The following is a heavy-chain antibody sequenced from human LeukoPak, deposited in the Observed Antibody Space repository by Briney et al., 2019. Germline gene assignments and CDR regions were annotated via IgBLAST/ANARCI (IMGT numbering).Heavy chain of an antibody. Sequence: GGSLRLSCAASGLRFRNYGMHWVRKAPGKGLEWVAVIWYDGSNQYYVDSVKGRFTVSRDNAKNTLYLQMNSLRAEDTAVYYCATDRNSGKYYDYWGQGTLVTVSS. CDR2: IWYDGSNQ. V-gene: IGHV3-33*01. J-gene: IGHJ4*02. D-gene: IGHD1-26*01. CDR1: GLRFRNYG. CDR3: ATDRNSGKYYDY.